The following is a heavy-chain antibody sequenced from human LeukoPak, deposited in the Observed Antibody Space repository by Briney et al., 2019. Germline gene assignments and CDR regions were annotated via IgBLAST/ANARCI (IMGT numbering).Heavy chain of an antibody. CDR3: ARRYYYDSSGYSDY. CDR2: IYPGDSGT. V-gene: IGHV5-51*01. D-gene: IGHD3-22*01. CDR1: GYSFTSYW. Sequence: RGESLKISCKDSGYSFTSYWIGWVRQLPGKGLEWMGIIYPGDSGTRYSPSFQGQVTISADKSISTAYLQWSSLKASDTAMYYCARRYYYDSSGYSDYWGQGTLVTVSS. J-gene: IGHJ4*02.